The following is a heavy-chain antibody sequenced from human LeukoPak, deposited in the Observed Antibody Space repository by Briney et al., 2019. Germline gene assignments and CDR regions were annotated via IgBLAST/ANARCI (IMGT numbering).Heavy chain of an antibody. CDR3: AKGGLWYCSGGSCYDSHNAAGGY. CDR1: GFTFDDYA. J-gene: IGHJ4*02. CDR2: ISGDGGGT. V-gene: IGHV3-43*02. D-gene: IGHD2-15*01. Sequence: GGFLRLSCAASGFTFDDYAMHWVRQAPGKGLEWVSLISGDGGGTYYADSVKGRFTISRDNSKNSLYLQMNSLRTEDTALYYCAKGGLWYCSGGSCYDSHNAAGGYWGQGTLVTVSS.